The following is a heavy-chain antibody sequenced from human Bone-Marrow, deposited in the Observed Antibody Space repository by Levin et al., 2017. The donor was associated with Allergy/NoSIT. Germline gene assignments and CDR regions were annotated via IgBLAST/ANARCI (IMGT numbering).Heavy chain of an antibody. CDR2: ISGSGGST. D-gene: IGHD6-19*01. J-gene: IGHJ5*02. CDR3: AKGAYSSGWYVS. V-gene: IGHV3-23*01. CDR1: GFTFSSYA. Sequence: AGESLKISCAASGFTFSSYAMSWVRQAPGKGLEWVSAISGSGGSTYYADSVKGRFTISRDNSKNTLYLQMNSLRAEDTAVYYCAKGAYSSGWYVSWGQGTLVTVSS.